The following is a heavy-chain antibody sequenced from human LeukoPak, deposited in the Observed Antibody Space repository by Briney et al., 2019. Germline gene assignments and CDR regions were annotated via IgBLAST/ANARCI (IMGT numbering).Heavy chain of an antibody. CDR3: ARVVSSVDY. CDR2: ISSGGETM. CDR1: GFTLSPYE. V-gene: IGHV3-48*03. J-gene: IGHJ4*02. Sequence: GGSLRLSCAASGFTLSPYEMNWVRQPPGKGLEWVSYISSGGETMYYADSVKGRFTISRDNAKNSLYLQMNSLRVEDTAVYYCARVVSSVDYWGQGTLVTVSS. D-gene: IGHD6-19*01.